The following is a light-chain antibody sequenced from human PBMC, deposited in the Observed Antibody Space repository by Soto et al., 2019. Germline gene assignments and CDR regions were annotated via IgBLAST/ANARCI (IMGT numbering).Light chain of an antibody. CDR2: EVN. V-gene: IGLV2-8*01. CDR1: SSDVGGYNY. J-gene: IGLJ2*01. CDR3: SSYGGSNNLV. Sequence: QSALTQPPSASGSPGQSVTISCTGTSSDVGGYNYVSWYQQQPGKAPKLMIYEVNKRPSGVPDRFSGSKSGNTASLTVSGLQAEDEADYYCSSYGGSNNLVFGGGTKLTVL.